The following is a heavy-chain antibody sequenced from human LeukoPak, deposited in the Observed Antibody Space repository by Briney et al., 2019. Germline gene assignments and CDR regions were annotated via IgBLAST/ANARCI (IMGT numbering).Heavy chain of an antibody. CDR2: FYYSGKT. CDR1: GGSISSRTYY. Sequence: KPSETLSLTCTVSGGSISSRTYYWGWIRQPPGKGLEWIVSFYYSGKTYYNPSLKSRVTISVDTSKNQFSLMLSSVTAADTAVYYCARFGENTGTDYWGQGTLVTVSS. D-gene: IGHD3-10*01. CDR3: ARFGENTGTDY. J-gene: IGHJ4*02. V-gene: IGHV4-39*07.